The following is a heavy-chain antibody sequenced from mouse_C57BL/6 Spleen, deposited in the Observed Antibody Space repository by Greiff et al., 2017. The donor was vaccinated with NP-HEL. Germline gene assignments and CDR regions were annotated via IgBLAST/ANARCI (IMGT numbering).Heavy chain of an antibody. CDR3: AREGGNPYYAMDY. J-gene: IGHJ4*01. D-gene: IGHD2-1*01. CDR2: ISDGGSYT. V-gene: IGHV5-4*01. CDR1: GFTSSSYA. Sequence: EGNLMESGGGLVRLGGSLKLPCAASGFTSSSYAMSWVRQTPERRREWVATISDGGSYTYYPDNVKGRFTISRDNAKNNLYLQMSHLKSEDTAMYYCAREGGNPYYAMDYWGQGTSVTVSS.